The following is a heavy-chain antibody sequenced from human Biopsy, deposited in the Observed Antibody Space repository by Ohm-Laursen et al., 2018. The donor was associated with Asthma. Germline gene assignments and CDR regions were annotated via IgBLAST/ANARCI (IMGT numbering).Heavy chain of an antibody. V-gene: IGHV4-4*02. CDR2: IYHLGNA. D-gene: IGHD5-12*01. CDR1: GGSISVSNW. Sequence: SDTLSLTCDVSGGSISVSNWWSWVRQPPGRGLEWIGQIYHLGNANYNPSLKSRVTLSVDTSKNQFSVKLRSVTAADTAVYYCAKRRGYSGHDNDYWGQGTLVIVSS. J-gene: IGHJ4*02. CDR3: AKRRGYSGHDNDY.